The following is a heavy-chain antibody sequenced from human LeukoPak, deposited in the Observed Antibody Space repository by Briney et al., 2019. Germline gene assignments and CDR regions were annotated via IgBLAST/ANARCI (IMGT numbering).Heavy chain of an antibody. J-gene: IGHJ4*02. Sequence: GGSLRLSCAASGFNFHDYAMHWIRQAPGKGLDWVSYISSSGSTIYYADSVKGRFTISRDNAKNSLYLQMNSLRAEDTAVYYCARDRSTVTTWVDYWGQGTLVTVSS. CDR3: ARDRSTVTTWVDY. D-gene: IGHD4-17*01. CDR1: GFNFHDYA. V-gene: IGHV3-48*03. CDR2: ISSSGSTI.